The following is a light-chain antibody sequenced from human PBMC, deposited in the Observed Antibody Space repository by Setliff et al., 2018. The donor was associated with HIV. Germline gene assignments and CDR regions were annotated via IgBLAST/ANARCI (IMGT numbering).Light chain of an antibody. V-gene: IGLV1-44*01. CDR1: FSNIGRNT. J-gene: IGLJ1*01. CDR2: ANF. CDR3: AAWDDNLNVYV. Sequence: QSVLTQLPSASGTPGQRVTISCSGSFSNIGRNTINWYQQLPGTAPKLLIFANFQRPSGVPDRFSGAKSGTSASLAISGLQSEDEADYFCAAWDDNLNVYVFGPGTKVTVL.